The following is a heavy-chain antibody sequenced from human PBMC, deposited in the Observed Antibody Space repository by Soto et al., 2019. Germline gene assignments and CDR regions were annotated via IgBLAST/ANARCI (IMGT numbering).Heavy chain of an antibody. CDR1: GYTFTAYA. Sequence: QVQLVQSGAEEKKPGASVKVSCKASGYTFTAYAMHWVRQAPGQRLEWMGWINAGNGNKKYSQKFQGRVNITRDTSESTANMELSSLISEDTTVYYCATAVAVPAAFDYWGQGTLVTVSS. CDR3: ATAVAVPAAFDY. J-gene: IGHJ4*02. V-gene: IGHV1-3*05. CDR2: INAGNGNK. D-gene: IGHD5-12*01.